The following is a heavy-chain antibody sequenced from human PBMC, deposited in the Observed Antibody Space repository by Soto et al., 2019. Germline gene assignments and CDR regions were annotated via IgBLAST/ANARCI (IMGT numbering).Heavy chain of an antibody. J-gene: IGHJ4*02. CDR3: AREGGSY. V-gene: IGHV3-30-3*01. CDR2: MSYDGSNK. D-gene: IGHD3-16*01. Sequence: QVPLVESGGGVVQPGRSLRLSCAASGFTFSSYAMHWVRRAPGKGLEWMAVMSYDGSNKYYADSVKGRFTISRDNSKNTLYMQMNSLRPEDTALYYCAREGGSYWGQGTLVIVSS. CDR1: GFTFSSYA.